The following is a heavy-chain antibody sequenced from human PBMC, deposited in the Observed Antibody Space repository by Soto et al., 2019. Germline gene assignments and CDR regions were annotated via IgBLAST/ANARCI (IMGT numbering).Heavy chain of an antibody. Sequence: ASVKVSCKASGYTFTSYAMHWVRQAPGQRLEWMGWINAGNGNTKYSQKFQGRVTITRDTSASTAYMELSSPRSEDTAVYYCARAYYAYYYDSSGYSPNFDYWGQGTLVTVSS. J-gene: IGHJ4*02. CDR1: GYTFTSYA. D-gene: IGHD3-22*01. CDR2: INAGNGNT. CDR3: ARAYYAYYYDSSGYSPNFDY. V-gene: IGHV1-3*01.